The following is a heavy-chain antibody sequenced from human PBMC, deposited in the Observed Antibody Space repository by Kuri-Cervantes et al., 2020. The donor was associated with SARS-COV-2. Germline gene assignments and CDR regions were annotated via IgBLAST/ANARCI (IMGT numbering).Heavy chain of an antibody. CDR2: IFYSGST. CDR3: ARATSYCGGDCYIFDY. CDR1: GGSVSSSGYY. Sequence: GSLRLSCTVSGGSVSSSGYYWTWIRQPPGRGLEWIGYIFYSGSTNYNPSLKSRVTISVDTSKNQFSLRLNSVTAADTAVYYCARATSYCGGDCYIFDYWGQGTLVTVSS. J-gene: IGHJ4*02. D-gene: IGHD2-21*01. V-gene: IGHV4-61*08.